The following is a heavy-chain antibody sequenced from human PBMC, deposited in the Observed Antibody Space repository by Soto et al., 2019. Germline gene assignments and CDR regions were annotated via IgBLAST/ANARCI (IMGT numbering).Heavy chain of an antibody. CDR2: FKPEKGKI. J-gene: IGHJ4*02. CDR1: VYTFTDLS. D-gene: IGHD3-10*01. CDR3: LASSLRVWVLPHCDY. V-gene: IGHV1-24*01. Sequence: QVPLVQSGAEVKKPGASVKVSCKVSVYTFTDLSMHWVRQAPGEGLEWMGGFKPEKGKIIYALHFTVRVTMIADTSTGIAYLELRSFIADDRVVYYCLASSLRVWVLPHCDYCGQGTLFSGSS.